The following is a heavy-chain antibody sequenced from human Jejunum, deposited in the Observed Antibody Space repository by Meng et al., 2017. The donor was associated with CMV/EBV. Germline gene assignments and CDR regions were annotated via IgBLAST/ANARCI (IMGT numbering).Heavy chain of an antibody. J-gene: IGHJ5*02. CDR2: IYSGGTT. CDR1: GFSVSSNY. V-gene: IGHV3-66*01. D-gene: IGHD5-18*01. CDR3: VRNLGYTYGLVS. Sequence: EVELVESGGGLVQPGESLRLSCAASGFSVSSNYMSWVRQAPGKGLEWVTLIYSGGTTFYADSVKGRFTISRDNSKNVLYLQVNSVRAEDTALYHCVRNLGYTYGLVSWGQGTLVTVSS.